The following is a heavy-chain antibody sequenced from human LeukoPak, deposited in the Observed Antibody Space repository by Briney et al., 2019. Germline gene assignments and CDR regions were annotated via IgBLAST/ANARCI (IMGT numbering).Heavy chain of an antibody. D-gene: IGHD3-22*01. CDR2: ISYDGSNK. Sequence: GRSLRLSCAASGFTFSSHAMHWVRQAPGKGLEWVAVISYDGSNKYYADSVKGRFTISRDNSKYTLYLQMNSLRAEDTAVYYCARVRDYYDSSGYPFYWGQGTLVTVSS. CDR1: GFTFSSHA. CDR3: ARVRDYYDSSGYPFY. J-gene: IGHJ4*02. V-gene: IGHV3-30-3*01.